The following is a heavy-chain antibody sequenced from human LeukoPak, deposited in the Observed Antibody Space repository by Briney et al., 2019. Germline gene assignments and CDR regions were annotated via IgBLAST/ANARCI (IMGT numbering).Heavy chain of an antibody. CDR1: GFTFSGYY. J-gene: IGHJ3*02. D-gene: IGHD5-24*01. CDR2: VRNKANRYTT. Sequence: GGSLRLSCAASGFTFSGYYMDWVRQAPGKGLEWVGRVRNKANRYTTEYAASVRGRLTISRDESKNSLYLEVNSLKTEDTAVYYCARGYNSFDIWGQGTTVTVSS. CDR3: ARGYNSFDI. V-gene: IGHV3-72*01.